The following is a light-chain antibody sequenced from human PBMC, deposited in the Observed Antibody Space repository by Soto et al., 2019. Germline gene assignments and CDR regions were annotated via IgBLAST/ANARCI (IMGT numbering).Light chain of an antibody. J-gene: IGLJ1*01. CDR2: EVS. CDR1: SSEVGIYNY. V-gene: IGLV2-14*01. Sequence: QSVLTQPASVSGSPGQSIAISCTVSSSEVGIYNYVSWYQQHPGKVPKLIIYEVSNRPSGVSNRFSGSKSGNTASLTISGLQAEDEADYYCSSYTTSSTRVFGTGTKVTVL. CDR3: SSYTTSSTRV.